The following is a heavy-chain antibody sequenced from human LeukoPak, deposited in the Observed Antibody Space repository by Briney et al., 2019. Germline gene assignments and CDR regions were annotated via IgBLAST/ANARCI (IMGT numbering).Heavy chain of an antibody. D-gene: IGHD1-26*01. J-gene: IGHJ3*01. Sequence: SETLSLTCTVSGGSITSYYWTWIRQPPGKGLEWIGFIYGDGSTKYNPPLKSRVTMSVDTSKNQFSLKLSSATAADSAVYYCARDKDSRTNHAEIRYDVWDQGTMVTVSS. V-gene: IGHV4-59*01. CDR1: GGSITSYY. CDR2: IYGDGST. CDR3: ARDKDSRTNHAEIRYDV.